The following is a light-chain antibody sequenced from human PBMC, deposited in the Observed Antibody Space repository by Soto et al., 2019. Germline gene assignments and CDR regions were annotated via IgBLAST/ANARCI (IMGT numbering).Light chain of an antibody. CDR3: QQYGSSPRT. J-gene: IGKJ1*01. V-gene: IGKV3-20*01. CDR1: QSVTTSY. Sequence: EIVLTQSPGTLSLSPGERATLSCRTSQSVTTSYLAWYQQKPGQAPRLLIYDSSTRATGFPDRFSGSGSGTDFTLTIIRLEPEDFAVYYCQQYGSSPRTFGQGTKVDIK. CDR2: DSS.